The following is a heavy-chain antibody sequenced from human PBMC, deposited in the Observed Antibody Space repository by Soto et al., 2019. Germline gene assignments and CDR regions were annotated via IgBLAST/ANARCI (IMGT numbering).Heavy chain of an antibody. CDR3: AAEGYYYDSSGPSSEYFQH. Sequence: SVKVSCKASGFTFTSSAVQWVRQARGQRLEWIGWIVVGSGNTNYAQKFQERVTITRDMSTSTAYMELSSLRSEDTAVYYCAAEGYYYDSSGPSSEYFQHWGQGTLVTVSS. J-gene: IGHJ1*01. CDR2: IVVGSGNT. D-gene: IGHD3-22*01. CDR1: GFTFTSSA. V-gene: IGHV1-58*01.